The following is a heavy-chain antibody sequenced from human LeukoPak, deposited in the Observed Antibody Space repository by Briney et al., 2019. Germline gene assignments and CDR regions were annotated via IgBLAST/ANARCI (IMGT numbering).Heavy chain of an antibody. CDR2: ISSSSSTI. D-gene: IGHD3-3*01. J-gene: IGHJ3*02. Sequence: GGSLRLSCAASGFTFSSYSMNWVRQAPGKGLEWVSYISSSSSTIYYADSVKGRFTISRDNAKNSLYLQMNSLRDEDTAVYYCARGGIFLEWSVAFDIWGQGTMVTVSS. CDR3: ARGGIFLEWSVAFDI. CDR1: GFTFSSYS. V-gene: IGHV3-48*02.